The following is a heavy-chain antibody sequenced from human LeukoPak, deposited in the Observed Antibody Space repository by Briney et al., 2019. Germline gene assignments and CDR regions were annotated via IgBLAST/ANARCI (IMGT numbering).Heavy chain of an antibody. CDR1: GGSISSGSYS. Sequence: TLSLTCTVPGGSISSGSYSWSWIRQPAGKGLEWIGRIYTSGSTNYNPSLKSRVTISVDTSKNQFSLKLSSVTAADTAVYYCARVAAGPWYYYGMDVWGQGTTVTVSS. CDR2: IYTSGST. D-gene: IGHD6-13*01. V-gene: IGHV4-61*02. J-gene: IGHJ6*02. CDR3: ARVAAGPWYYYGMDV.